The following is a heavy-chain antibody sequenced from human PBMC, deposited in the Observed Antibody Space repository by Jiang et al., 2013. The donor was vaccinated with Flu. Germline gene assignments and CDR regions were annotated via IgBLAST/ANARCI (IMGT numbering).Heavy chain of an antibody. Sequence: KVSCKASGYTFTSYAMHWVRQAPGQRLEWMGWINAGNGNTKYSQKFQGRVTITRDTSASTAYMELSSLRSEDTAVYYCARDAFEWDHPFIVVVPAAIGVYNWFDPWGQGTLVTVSS. CDR3: ARDAFEWDHPFIVVVPAAIGVYNWFDP. J-gene: IGHJ5*02. D-gene: IGHD2-2*01. V-gene: IGHV1-3*01. CDR1: GYTFTSYA. CDR2: INAGNGNT.